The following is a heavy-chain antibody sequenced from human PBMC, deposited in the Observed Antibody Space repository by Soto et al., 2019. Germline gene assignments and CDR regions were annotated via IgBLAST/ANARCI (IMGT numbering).Heavy chain of an antibody. CDR2: INPYNGNT. CDR3: ARDYCGGDCYPPYDAFDI. V-gene: IGHV1-18*04. J-gene: IGHJ3*02. CDR1: GYSFTGYS. D-gene: IGHD2-21*01. Sequence: GASVKVSCKASGYSFTGYSMHWVRQAPGQGLEWMGWINPYNGNTNYAQKLQGRVTMTTDTSTSTAYMELRSLRSDDTAVYYCARDYCGGDCYPPYDAFDIWGQGTMVTVSS.